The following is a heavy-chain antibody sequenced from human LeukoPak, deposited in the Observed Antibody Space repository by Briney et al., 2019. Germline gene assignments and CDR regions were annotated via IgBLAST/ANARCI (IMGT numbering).Heavy chain of an antibody. CDR1: GFTVSSNY. CDR3: ARIVFSS. V-gene: IGHV3-53*01. J-gene: IGHJ4*02. Sequence: GGSLRLSCALSGFTVSSNYMSGVRQAPGKGLEWVSVIYSGGSTYYADSVKGRFNISRDNSKYTLYLQMNSLRAEDTAVYYCARIVFSSWGQGTLVTVSS. D-gene: IGHD3-16*02. CDR2: IYSGGST.